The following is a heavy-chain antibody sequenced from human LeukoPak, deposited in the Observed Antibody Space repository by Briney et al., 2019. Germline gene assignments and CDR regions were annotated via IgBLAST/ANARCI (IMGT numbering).Heavy chain of an antibody. CDR1: GGTFSSYA. D-gene: IGHD6-19*01. CDR2: IIPIFGTA. V-gene: IGHV1-69*13. J-gene: IGHJ3*02. Sequence: SVKVSCKASGGTFSSYAISWVRQAPGQGLEWMGGIIPIFGTANYAQKFQGRVTITADESTSTAYMELSSLRSDDTAVYYCARGGSGWFDAFDIWGQGTMVTVSS. CDR3: ARGGSGWFDAFDI.